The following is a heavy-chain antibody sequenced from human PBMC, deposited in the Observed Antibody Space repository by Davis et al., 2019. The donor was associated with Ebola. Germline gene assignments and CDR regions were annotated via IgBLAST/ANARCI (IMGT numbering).Heavy chain of an antibody. D-gene: IGHD3-3*01. CDR1: GFTFDDYA. Sequence: GESLKISCAASGFTFDDYAMHWVRQAPGKGLEWVSSISSSGISIYYADSVKGRFTISRDNAKNSLYLQMNSLRAEDTAVYYCAKSGLSFGVVKYHYGMDVWGKGTTVTVSS. J-gene: IGHJ6*04. CDR3: AKSGLSFGVVKYHYGMDV. V-gene: IGHV3-21*04. CDR2: ISSSGISI.